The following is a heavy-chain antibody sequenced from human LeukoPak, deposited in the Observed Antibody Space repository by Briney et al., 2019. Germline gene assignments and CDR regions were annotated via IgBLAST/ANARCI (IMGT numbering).Heavy chain of an antibody. CDR2: ISTYNGNT. V-gene: IGHV1-18*01. CDR1: GYTFTSYG. Sequence: ASVKVSCKASGYTFTSYGINWVRQAPGQGLEWMGYISTYNGNTNYAQKLQGRVTMTTDTSTSTAYMELRSLRSDDTAVYYCARDRAYYYASGELFQHWGQGTLVTVSS. CDR3: ARDRAYYYASGELFQH. D-gene: IGHD3-10*01. J-gene: IGHJ1*01.